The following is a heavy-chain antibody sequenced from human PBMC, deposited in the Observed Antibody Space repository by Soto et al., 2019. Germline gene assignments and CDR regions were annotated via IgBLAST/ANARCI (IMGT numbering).Heavy chain of an antibody. D-gene: IGHD1-26*01. Sequence: ASVKVSCKASGYTFTSYGISWVRQAPGQGLEWMGWISAYNGNTNYAQKLQGRVTMTTDTSTGTAYMELRSLRSDDTAVYYCARDLLVVGATDGMDVWGQGTTVTVSS. V-gene: IGHV1-18*01. J-gene: IGHJ6*02. CDR3: ARDLLVVGATDGMDV. CDR1: GYTFTSYG. CDR2: ISAYNGNT.